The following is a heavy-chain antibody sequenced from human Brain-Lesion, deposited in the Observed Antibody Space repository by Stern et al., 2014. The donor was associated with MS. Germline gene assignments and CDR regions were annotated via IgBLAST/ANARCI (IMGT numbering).Heavy chain of an antibody. V-gene: IGHV1-45*02. J-gene: IGHJ4*02. Sequence: VQLVQSGAEVKKTGSSVKVSCQASGNTFTNHYLHWVRQAPGQALEWMGWITPFTGNTNYAQNFQDRVTITMDRSMSTAYMDLSSLRSDDTAIYFCAEGGSYGFVYWGQGTLVTVSS. D-gene: IGHD4-17*01. CDR1: GNTFTNHY. CDR2: ITPFTGNT. CDR3: AEGGSYGFVY.